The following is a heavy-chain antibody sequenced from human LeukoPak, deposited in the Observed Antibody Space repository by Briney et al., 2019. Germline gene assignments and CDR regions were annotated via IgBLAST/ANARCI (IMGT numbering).Heavy chain of an antibody. D-gene: IGHD3-22*01. CDR2: INSGSSYI. J-gene: IGHJ4*02. Sequence: PGGSLRLSCAASGFTFSSYSMTWVRQAPGKGLEWVSSINSGSSYIYYGDSVKGRFIISRDNAKNSLYLQMNTLRAEDTAVYYCARAATYYFDSGVYYYLPLDYWGQGTLLTVSS. CDR1: GFTFSSYS. V-gene: IGHV3-21*06. CDR3: ARAATYYFDSGVYYYLPLDY.